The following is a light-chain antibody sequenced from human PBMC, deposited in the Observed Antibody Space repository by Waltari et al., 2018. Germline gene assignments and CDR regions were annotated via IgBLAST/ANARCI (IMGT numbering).Light chain of an antibody. Sequence: QSALTQPASVSGSPGQSITISCTGTSSDVGSYNLVSWYQQHPANAPKLMIYEVSKRPPGVSNRFSGSTSGNTASLTISGRQAEDEADYYCCSYAGSSFVVFGGGTKLTVL. CDR2: EVS. J-gene: IGLJ2*01. CDR3: CSYAGSSFVV. CDR1: SSDVGSYNL. V-gene: IGLV2-23*02.